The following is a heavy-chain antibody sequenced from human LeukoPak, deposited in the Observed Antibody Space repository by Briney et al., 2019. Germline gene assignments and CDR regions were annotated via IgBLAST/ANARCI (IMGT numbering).Heavy chain of an antibody. D-gene: IGHD3-10*01. Sequence: PSETLSLTCTVSGGSISSYYWSWIRQPAGKGLEWIGRIYSSGSTNYNPSLKSRVTMSVDTSKNQFSLKVTSVTAADTAVYYCARDQDYYGSGSYGPDYWGQGTLVTVSS. CDR3: ARDQDYYGSGSYGPDY. CDR1: GGSISSYY. J-gene: IGHJ4*02. V-gene: IGHV4-4*07. CDR2: IYSSGST.